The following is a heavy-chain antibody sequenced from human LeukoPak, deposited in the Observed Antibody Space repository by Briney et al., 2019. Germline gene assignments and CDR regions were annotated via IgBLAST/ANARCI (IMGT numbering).Heavy chain of an antibody. J-gene: IGHJ4*02. Sequence: PGGSLRLSCAASGFTFSSYAMSWVRQAPGKGLEWVSAISGSGVSTYYADSVKGRFTISRDNYKNTLYLQMNSLRAEDMAVYYCANMRAYCSGGSCSNDYWGQGTLVTVSS. CDR2: ISGSGVST. CDR1: GFTFSSYA. D-gene: IGHD2-15*01. CDR3: ANMRAYCSGGSCSNDY. V-gene: IGHV3-23*01.